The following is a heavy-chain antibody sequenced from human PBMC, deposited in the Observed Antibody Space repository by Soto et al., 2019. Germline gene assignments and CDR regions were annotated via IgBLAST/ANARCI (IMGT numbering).Heavy chain of an antibody. CDR2: ISSGGQTI. CDR1: GFTLSSYE. CDR3: ARERPSSDFWSGYSFGMDV. V-gene: IGHV3-48*03. D-gene: IGHD3-3*01. Sequence: DVRLVESGGGLVQPGGSLRLSCAASGFTLSSYEMNWVRQAPGKGLEWVSYISSGGQTIYYADSVKGRFTISRDNAKNSMDFQINSLTGEDAAVDYCARERPSSDFWSGYSFGMDVWGQGTTVTVSS. J-gene: IGHJ6*02.